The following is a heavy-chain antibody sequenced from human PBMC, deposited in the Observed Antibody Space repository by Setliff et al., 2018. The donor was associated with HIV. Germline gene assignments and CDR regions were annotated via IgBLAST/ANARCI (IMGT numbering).Heavy chain of an antibody. CDR2: ISYDGSKK. V-gene: IGHV3-30*04. D-gene: IGHD6-13*01. CDR1: GFTFSRYG. CDR3: ARSRAAGFDY. Sequence: GGSLRLSCAASGFTFSRYGMHWVRQAPGKGLEWVAFISYDGSKKYDADSVKGRFTISRDNSKNTLYLQMNSLRAEDTAVYYCARSRAAGFDYWGQGTLVTVSS. J-gene: IGHJ4*02.